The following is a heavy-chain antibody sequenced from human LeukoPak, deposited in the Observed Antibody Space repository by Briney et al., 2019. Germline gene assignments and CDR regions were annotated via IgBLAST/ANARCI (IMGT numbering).Heavy chain of an antibody. CDR1: GFTFSSYE. J-gene: IGHJ3*02. CDR3: ARDSGNYLDAFDI. Sequence: GGSLRLSCAASGFTFSSYELNWVRQAPGKGLEWVSYISDTGSTIYYADSVEGRFTISRDNAKNSLYLQMNSLRAEDTAVYYCARDSGNYLDAFDIWGQGTMVTVSS. CDR2: ISDTGSTI. V-gene: IGHV3-48*03. D-gene: IGHD1-7*01.